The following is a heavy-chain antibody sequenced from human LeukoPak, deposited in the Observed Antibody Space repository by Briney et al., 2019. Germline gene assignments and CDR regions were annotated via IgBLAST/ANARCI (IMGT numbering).Heavy chain of an antibody. D-gene: IGHD1-26*01. CDR1: GFTLRSYA. V-gene: IGHV3-23*01. CDR2: ISGSGGST. CDR3: ARLVVGATKYYFDY. J-gene: IGHJ4*02. Sequence: GGSLRLSCAASGFTLRSYAMSWVRQAPGKGLEWVSAISGSGGSTYYADSVKGRFTISRDNSKNTLYLQMNSLRAEDTAVYYCARLVVGATKYYFDYWGQGTLVTVSS.